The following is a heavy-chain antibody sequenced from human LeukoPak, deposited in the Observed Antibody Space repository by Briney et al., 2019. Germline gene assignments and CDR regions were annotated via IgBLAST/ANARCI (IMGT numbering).Heavy chain of an antibody. V-gene: IGHV3-23*01. Sequence: GGSLRLSCAASGFTFTSFALTWVRQAPGKGPEWVSTISGSGDSTYYADSVQGRFTISRDNSKNTLYVQMNSLRAEDTAVYYCARGGEWLLNYYYMDVWGKGTTVTVSS. CDR3: ARGGEWLLNYYYMDV. J-gene: IGHJ6*03. D-gene: IGHD3-3*01. CDR1: GFTFTSFA. CDR2: ISGSGDST.